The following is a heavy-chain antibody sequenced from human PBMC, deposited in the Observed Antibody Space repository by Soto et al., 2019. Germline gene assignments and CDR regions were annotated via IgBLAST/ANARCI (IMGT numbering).Heavy chain of an antibody. D-gene: IGHD6-25*01. CDR3: ARTLSSATIGPYFDC. Sequence: PSETLSLTCTVSGDSIRSYYWSRIRQPPGKGLEWIGYIQDSGSTNLNPSLKSRVTVSADTPNNQFSLELGSVTAADTAIYFCARTLSSATIGPYFDCWGQGTLVTVSS. J-gene: IGHJ4*02. V-gene: IGHV4-4*08. CDR2: IQDSGST. CDR1: GDSIRSYY.